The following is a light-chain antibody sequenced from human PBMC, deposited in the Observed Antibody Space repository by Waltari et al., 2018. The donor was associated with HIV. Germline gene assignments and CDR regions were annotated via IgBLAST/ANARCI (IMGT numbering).Light chain of an antibody. CDR3: QSYDSANPCV. J-gene: IGLJ1*01. V-gene: IGLV6-57*03. Sequence: FMLTQPHSVSDSPGKTVTISCARSSGTIASNHVQWYQQRPGSAPTAVIYEDTQRPSGVPDRFSGSIDSSSNSASLTIYELKTEDEADYYCQSYDSANPCVFGTGTRLTVL. CDR2: EDT. CDR1: SGTIASNH.